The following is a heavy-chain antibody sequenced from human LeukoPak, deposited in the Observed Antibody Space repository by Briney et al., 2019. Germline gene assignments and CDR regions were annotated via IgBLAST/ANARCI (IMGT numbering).Heavy chain of an antibody. V-gene: IGHV3-23*01. D-gene: IGHD3-22*01. CDR3: AKEGAYYYDSRHFDY. CDR2: IPVNGGST. CDR1: GFTFNNYA. J-gene: IGHJ4*02. Sequence: GGSLRLSCVASGFTFNNYAMSWVRQAPGKGLEWVSAIPVNGGSTFYADSVKGRFTISRDNSKNTLYLQMNSLRAEDTAVYYCAKEGAYYYDSRHFDYWGQGTLVTVSS.